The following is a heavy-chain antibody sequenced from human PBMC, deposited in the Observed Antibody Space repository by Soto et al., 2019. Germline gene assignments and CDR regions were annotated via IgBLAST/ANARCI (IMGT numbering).Heavy chain of an antibody. CDR3: ARLRGHCSSTSCYGVYYYGMDV. CDR2: IIPIFGTA. Sequence: QVQLVQSGAEVKKPGSSVKVSCKASGGTFSSYAISWVRQAPGQGLEWMGGIIPIFGTANYAQKFQGRVTNTADKSTSTAYMELSSLRSEDTAVYYCARLRGHCSSTSCYGVYYYGMDVWGQGTTVTVSS. J-gene: IGHJ6*02. CDR1: GGTFSSYA. V-gene: IGHV1-69*06. D-gene: IGHD2-2*01.